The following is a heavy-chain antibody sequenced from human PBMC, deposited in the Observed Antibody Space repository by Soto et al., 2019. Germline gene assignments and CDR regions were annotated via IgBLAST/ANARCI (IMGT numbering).Heavy chain of an antibody. CDR1: GGSISSSNW. J-gene: IGHJ4*02. V-gene: IGHV4-4*02. Sequence: SETLSLTCAVSGGSISSSNWWSWVRQPPGKGLEWIGEIYHSGSTNYNPSLKSRVTISVDKSKNQFSLKLSSVTAADTAVDYCASDKITGLFDYWGQGTLDTVSS. CDR2: IYHSGST. D-gene: IGHD2-8*02. CDR3: ASDKITGLFDY.